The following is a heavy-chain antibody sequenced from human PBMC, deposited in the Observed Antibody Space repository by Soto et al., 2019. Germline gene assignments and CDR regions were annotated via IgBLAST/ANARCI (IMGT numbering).Heavy chain of an antibody. CDR2: IIDYNGNT. J-gene: IGHJ5*02. CDR3: ARSSGSAYWFDP. V-gene: IGHV1-18*01. D-gene: IGHD6-6*01. Sequence: QVQLVQSGAEVKKPGASVKVSCKASGYTFTSYGISWVRQDPGQGLEWMGWIIDYNGNTNYAQKLQGRVTMTTDTSTSTAYMELRSRRSDDTALYYCARSSGSAYWFDPWGQGTLVTVSS. CDR1: GYTFTSYG.